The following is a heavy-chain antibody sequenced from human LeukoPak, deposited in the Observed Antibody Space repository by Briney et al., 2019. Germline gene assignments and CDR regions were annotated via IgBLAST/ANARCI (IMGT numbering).Heavy chain of an antibody. CDR2: IYPGDSDT. Sequence: GESLKISCKGSGYSFTSYWIGWVRQMPGKGLEWMGIIYPGDSDTRYSPSFQGQVTISADKSISTAYLQWSSLKASDTAMYYCARLWFGEEVTAPFDYWGQGTLVSVSS. CDR1: GYSFTSYW. D-gene: IGHD3-10*01. J-gene: IGHJ4*02. CDR3: ARLWFGEEVTAPFDY. V-gene: IGHV5-51*01.